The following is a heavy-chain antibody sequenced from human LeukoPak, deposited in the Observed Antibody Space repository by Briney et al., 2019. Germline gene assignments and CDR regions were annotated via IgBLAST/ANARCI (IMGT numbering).Heavy chain of an antibody. CDR2: IYHSGST. CDR1: GYSISSGYY. J-gene: IGHJ5*02. CDR3: AREEARWEWFDP. V-gene: IGHV4-38-2*02. Sequence: SETLSLTCTVSGYSISSGYYWGWIRQPPGKGLEWIGSIYHSGSTYYNPSLKSRVTISVDTSKNQFSLKLSSVTAADTAVYYCAREEARWEWFDPWGQGTLVTVSS. D-gene: IGHD1-26*01.